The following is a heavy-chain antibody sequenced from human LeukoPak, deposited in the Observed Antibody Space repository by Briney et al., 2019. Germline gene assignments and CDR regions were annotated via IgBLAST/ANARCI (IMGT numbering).Heavy chain of an antibody. CDR1: GGSISSGSYY. D-gene: IGHD5-24*01. CDR2: IYTSGST. CDR3: TRRGGRDAYSYGGAPDN. V-gene: IGHV4-61*02. Sequence: PSETLSLTCTVSGGSISSGSYYWSWIRQPAGKGLEWIGRIYTSGSTNYNPSLKSRVTISLDRSKNQLSLKLNSVTAADTAVYYCTRRGGRDAYSYGGAPDNWGQGTLVTVSS. J-gene: IGHJ4*02.